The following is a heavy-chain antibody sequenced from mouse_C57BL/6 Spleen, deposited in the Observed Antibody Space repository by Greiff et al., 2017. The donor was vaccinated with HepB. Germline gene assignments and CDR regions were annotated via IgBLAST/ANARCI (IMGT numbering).Heavy chain of an antibody. CDR3: ASRAIYDGYYSFAY. J-gene: IGHJ3*01. D-gene: IGHD2-3*01. CDR2: ISYDGSN. V-gene: IGHV3-6*01. Sequence: EVQLVESGPGLVKPSQSLSLTCSVTGYSITRGYYWNWIRQFPGNKLEWMGYISYDGSNNYNPSLKNRISITRDTSKNQFFLKLNSVTTEDTATYYCASRAIYDGYYSFAYWGQGTLVTVSA. CDR1: GYSITRGYY.